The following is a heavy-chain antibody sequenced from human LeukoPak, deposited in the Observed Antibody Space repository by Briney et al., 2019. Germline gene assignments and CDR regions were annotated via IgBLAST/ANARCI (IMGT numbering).Heavy chain of an antibody. CDR3: ARHEGTNWKPFAY. J-gene: IGHJ4*02. CDR2: ISSSGSTI. D-gene: IGHD1-20*01. CDR1: GFTFSTYE. Sequence: PGGSLRLSCAASGFTFSTYEMNWVRQAPGKGLEWVSYISSSGSTIFYADSVKGRFTISRGDAKNSLYLQMNSLRAEDTAVYYCARHEGTNWKPFAYWGQGTLVTVSS. V-gene: IGHV3-48*03.